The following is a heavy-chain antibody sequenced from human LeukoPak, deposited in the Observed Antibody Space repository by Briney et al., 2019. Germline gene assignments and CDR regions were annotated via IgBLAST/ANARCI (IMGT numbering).Heavy chain of an antibody. CDR1: GYTFTVYY. V-gene: IGHV1-2*02. Sequence: ASVNVSCKASGYTFTVYYLHWVRQAPGQGLEWMGWINPNSGVTNYAQKFQGRVTMTRDTSISTAYMDLSRLRSDDTAVYYCARGIAAAGTFDYWGQGSLVTVSS. D-gene: IGHD6-13*01. CDR2: INPNSGVT. CDR3: ARGIAAAGTFDY. J-gene: IGHJ4*02.